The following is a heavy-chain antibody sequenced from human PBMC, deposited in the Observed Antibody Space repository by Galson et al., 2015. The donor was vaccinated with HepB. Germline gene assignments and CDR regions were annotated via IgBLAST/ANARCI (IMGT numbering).Heavy chain of an antibody. CDR2: VSFDGSNK. V-gene: IGHV3-30*18. D-gene: IGHD3-3*01. Sequence: SLRLSCAASGFTFSNYGMHWVRQAPGKGLEWVALVSFDGSNKYYADSVKGRFTISRDNSKNTLVVQMNSLRAEDTAVYYCAKDRGRFYIFDYWGQGTLVTVSS. CDR3: AKDRGRFYIFDY. CDR1: GFTFSNYG. J-gene: IGHJ4*02.